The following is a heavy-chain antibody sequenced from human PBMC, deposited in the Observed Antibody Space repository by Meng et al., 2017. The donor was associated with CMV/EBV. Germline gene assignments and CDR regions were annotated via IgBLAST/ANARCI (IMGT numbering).Heavy chain of an antibody. J-gene: IGHJ4*02. D-gene: IGHD4-11*01. CDR3: AKNGATTVTTCHFDY. Sequence: GGSLRLSCAASGFTFSSYGMHWVRQAPGKGLEWVAFIRYDGSNKYYADSVKGRFTISRDNSKNTLYLQMNSLRAEDRAVYYCAKNGATTVTTCHFDYWGQGTLVTVSS. V-gene: IGHV3-30*02. CDR1: GFTFSSYG. CDR2: IRYDGSNK.